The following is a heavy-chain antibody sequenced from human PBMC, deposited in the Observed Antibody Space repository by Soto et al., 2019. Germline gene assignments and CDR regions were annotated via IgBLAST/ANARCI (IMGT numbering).Heavy chain of an antibody. D-gene: IGHD6-19*01. CDR2: IYWDDDK. V-gene: IGHV2-5*02. J-gene: IGHJ6*02. Sequence: QITLKESGPTLVKPTQTLTLTCTFSGFSLSTSGVGVGWIRQPPGKALEWLALIYWDDDKRYSPSLKRRLTITKDTSKNQVVLTMTNMDPVDTATYYCARASVAGNYYYYGMDVWGQGTTVTVSS. CDR3: ARASVAGNYYYYGMDV. CDR1: GFSLSTSGVG.